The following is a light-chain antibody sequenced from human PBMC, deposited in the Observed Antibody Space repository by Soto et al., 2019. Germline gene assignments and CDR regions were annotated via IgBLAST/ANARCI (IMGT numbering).Light chain of an antibody. V-gene: IGLV2-14*03. CDR2: EVA. Sequence: SALTQPASVSGSPGQSITISCTGTSRDVGGYHYVSWYQQHPGKAPRLIIYEVAHRPSGVSDRFSGSKSGNTAYLTISGLQAEDEAHYFCSSYTSSFTLLFGGGTKLTVL. CDR3: SSYTSSFTLL. CDR1: SRDVGGYHY. J-gene: IGLJ2*01.